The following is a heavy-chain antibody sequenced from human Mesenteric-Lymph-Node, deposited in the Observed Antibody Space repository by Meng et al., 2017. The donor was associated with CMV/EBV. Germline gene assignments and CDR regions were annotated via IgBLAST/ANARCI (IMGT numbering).Heavy chain of an antibody. CDR2: INPGGGGK. J-gene: IGHJ4*02. CDR1: GYKFSSND. Sequence: SGYKFSSNDSYWVRQAPGEGLELMGVINPGGGGKTYAQKFQGRLTLTRDTSTSTVYMELSSLRSEDTALYYCARDGAEGSGSFYFDYWGQGTLVTVS. D-gene: IGHD3-10*01. CDR3: ARDGAEGSGSFYFDY. V-gene: IGHV1-46*01.